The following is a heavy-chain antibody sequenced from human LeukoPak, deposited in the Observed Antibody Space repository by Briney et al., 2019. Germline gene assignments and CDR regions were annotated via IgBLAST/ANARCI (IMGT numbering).Heavy chain of an antibody. J-gene: IGHJ6*02. Sequence: ASVKVSCKASGYTFTGYYMHWVRQAPGQGLEWMGRISPNSGGTNYAQKFQGRVTITADESTGTAYMELSSLRSEDTAVYYCAREPPGTYYYYYGMDVWGQGTTVTVSS. CDR2: ISPNSGGT. CDR3: AREPPGTYYYYYGMDV. V-gene: IGHV1-2*06. CDR1: GYTFTGYY. D-gene: IGHD3-10*01.